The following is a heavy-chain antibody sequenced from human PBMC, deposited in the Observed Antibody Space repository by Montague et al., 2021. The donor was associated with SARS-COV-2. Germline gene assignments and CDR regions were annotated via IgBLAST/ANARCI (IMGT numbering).Heavy chain of an antibody. CDR3: ATRTRYPQNDFGF. J-gene: IGHJ4*02. CDR2: IYNGGTT. D-gene: IGHD2-15*01. V-gene: IGHV4-39*01. Sequence: SETLSLTCSVSGDSIRNSDYSWGWVRQPPGKGLEWIGNIYNGGTTFYNPSLKSRVTIFVDTSKNQFSLKLSSVTAADTVVYYCATRTRYPQNDFGFWGQGTLVTVSS. CDR1: GDSIRNSDYS.